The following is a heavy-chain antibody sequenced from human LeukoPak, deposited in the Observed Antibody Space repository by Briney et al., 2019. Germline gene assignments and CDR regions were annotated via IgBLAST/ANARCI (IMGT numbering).Heavy chain of an antibody. CDR1: GFTFDDYA. CDR2: ISWNSGSI. J-gene: IGHJ4*02. Sequence: GGSLRLSCAASGFTFDDYAMHWVRQAPGKGLEWVSGISWNSGSIVYADSVKGRFTISRDNAKNSLYLQMNSLRAEDMALYYCAKGYSGSYSYSSFDYWGQGTLVTVSS. D-gene: IGHD1-26*01. CDR3: AKGYSGSYSYSSFDY. V-gene: IGHV3-9*03.